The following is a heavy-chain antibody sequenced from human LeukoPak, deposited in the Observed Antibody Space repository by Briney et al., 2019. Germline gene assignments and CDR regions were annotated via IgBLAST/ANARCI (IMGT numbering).Heavy chain of an antibody. CDR1: GYSISSGYY. J-gene: IGHJ5*02. Sequence: PSETLSLTCTVSGYSISSGYYWVWIRQPPGRGLEWIGNIYHSGSTYYNAPLKSRVTISIDTSKNQFSLKLSSVTAADTAVYYCARGVTMIGRLRFDPWGQGTLVTVSS. CDR2: IYHSGST. CDR3: ARGVTMIGRLRFDP. D-gene: IGHD3-22*01. V-gene: IGHV4-38-2*02.